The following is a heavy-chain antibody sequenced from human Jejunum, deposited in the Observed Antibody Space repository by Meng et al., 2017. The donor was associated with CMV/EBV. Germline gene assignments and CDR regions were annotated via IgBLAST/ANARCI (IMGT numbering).Heavy chain of an antibody. J-gene: IGHJ5*02. CDR2: ISPSGGT. CDR3: ARLYGSSSDSPFDP. Sequence: VSGVSISRYYWTWIRQSPGRRLEWIGYISPSGGTSRNPSLKSRVTMSADTSKSQLSLTLTSVTAADTAVYYCARLYGSSSDSPFDPWGQGTLVTVSS. V-gene: IGHV4-59*01. D-gene: IGHD6-6*01. CDR1: GVSISRYY.